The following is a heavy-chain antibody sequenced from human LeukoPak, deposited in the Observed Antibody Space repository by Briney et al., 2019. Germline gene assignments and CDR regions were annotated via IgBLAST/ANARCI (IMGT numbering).Heavy chain of an antibody. CDR3: ARGGHKYYDILTGYQYYFDY. CDR2: INHSGST. CDR1: GGSFSGYY. J-gene: IGHJ4*02. V-gene: IGHV4-34*01. D-gene: IGHD3-9*01. Sequence: SETLSLTCAVYGGSFSGYYWSWVRQPPGKGLEWIGEINHSGSTNYNPSLKSRVTISVDTSKNQFSLKLSSVTAADTAVYYCARGGHKYYDILTGYQYYFDYWGQGTLVTVSS.